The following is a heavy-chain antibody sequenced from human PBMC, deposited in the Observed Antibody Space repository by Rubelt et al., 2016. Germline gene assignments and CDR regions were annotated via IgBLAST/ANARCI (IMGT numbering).Heavy chain of an antibody. V-gene: IGHV1-2*06. CDR2: INPNSGGT. CDR1: GYTFTGYY. CDR3: ASDVLSDY. J-gene: IGHJ4*02. D-gene: IGHD2/OR15-2a*01. Sequence: QVQLVQSGAEVKKPGASVKVSCKASGYTFTGYYMHWVRQAPGQGLEWMGRINPNSGGTNYAQKFQGRVTITADKSTSTAYMELSSLRSEDTAVYYCASDVLSDYWGQGTLVTVSS.